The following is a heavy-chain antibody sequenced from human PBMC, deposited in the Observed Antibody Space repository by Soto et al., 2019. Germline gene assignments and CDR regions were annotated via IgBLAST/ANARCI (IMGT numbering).Heavy chain of an antibody. CDR1: GGSFTSNNW. CDR2: IYRTGST. Sequence: SETLSLTCAVSGGSFTSNNWWTWVRQPPGQGLEWIGEIYRTGSTNYNPSLKSRVTISLDKSENQFSLKVTSLTAADTAVYYCASRDPGTSVDYWGQGTLVTVTS. J-gene: IGHJ4*02. CDR3: ASRDPGTSVDY. D-gene: IGHD1-7*01. V-gene: IGHV4-4*02.